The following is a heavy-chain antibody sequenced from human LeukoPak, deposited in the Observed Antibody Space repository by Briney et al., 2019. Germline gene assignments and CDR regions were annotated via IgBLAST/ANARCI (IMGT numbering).Heavy chain of an antibody. D-gene: IGHD4-23*01. CDR2: ISWNSGSI. V-gene: IGHV3-9*01. CDR3: AKDNSPTVVTPGPFDY. CDR1: GFTFDDYA. J-gene: IGHJ4*02. Sequence: PGGSLRLSCAASGFTFDDYAMHWVRQAPGKGLEWVSGISWNSGSIGYADSVKGRFTISRDNAKNSLYLQMNSLRAEDTALYYCAKDNSPTVVTPGPFDYWGQGTLVTVSS.